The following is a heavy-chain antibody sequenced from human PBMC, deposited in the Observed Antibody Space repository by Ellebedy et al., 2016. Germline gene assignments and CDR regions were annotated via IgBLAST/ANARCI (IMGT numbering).Heavy chain of an antibody. D-gene: IGHD3-22*01. J-gene: IGHJ4*02. CDR1: GFTFGSSA. Sequence: GGSLRLXXAASGFTFGSSAMSWVRQAPGKGLEWVSSIRGSDGSAHYADSVKGRFTISRDNANNSLHLHINSLTDEDTGIYYCARDRYDGSNYYPLDYWGQGTLVAVS. CDR2: IRGSDGSA. CDR3: ARDRYDGSNYYPLDY. V-gene: IGHV3-23*01.